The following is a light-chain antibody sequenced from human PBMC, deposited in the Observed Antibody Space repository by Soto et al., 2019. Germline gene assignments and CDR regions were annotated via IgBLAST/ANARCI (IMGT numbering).Light chain of an antibody. V-gene: IGKV3-20*01. Sequence: EIVLTQSPGTLSLSPGERATLSCRASQSVAGNSLAWHRHKPGQAPRLLIYGASNRATGIPDRFSGSGSGTDFTLTISRLEPEDFAVYYCQQYGSSRDTFGQGTKLDIK. CDR1: QSVAGNS. J-gene: IGKJ2*01. CDR2: GAS. CDR3: QQYGSSRDT.